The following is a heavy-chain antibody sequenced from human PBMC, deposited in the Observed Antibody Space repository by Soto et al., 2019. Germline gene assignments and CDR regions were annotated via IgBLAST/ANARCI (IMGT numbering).Heavy chain of an antibody. CDR2: IYYSGST. CDR3: ARHGSGSHYSNWFDP. D-gene: IGHD3-10*01. CDR1: GGSISSSTYY. Sequence: QLQLQESGPGLVKPSETLSLTCTVSGGSISSSTYYWGWIRQPPGKGLEWIGSIYYSGSTYYNPSLKSRVTISVDTSQIHFSLKLSSVPAADTAVYYCARHGSGSHYSNWFDPWGQGTLVTVSS. J-gene: IGHJ5*02. V-gene: IGHV4-39*01.